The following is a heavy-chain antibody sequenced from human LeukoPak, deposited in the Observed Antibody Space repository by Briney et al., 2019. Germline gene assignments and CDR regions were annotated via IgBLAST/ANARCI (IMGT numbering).Heavy chain of an antibody. Sequence: ASVKVSCKASGGTFSSYAISRVRQAPGQGLEWMGRIIPIFGTANYAQKFQGRVTITTDESTSTAYMELSSLRSEDTAVYYCARDTKGLFDPWGQGTLVSVSS. CDR3: ARDTKGLFDP. CDR2: IIPIFGTA. D-gene: IGHD2-2*01. CDR1: GGTFSSYA. J-gene: IGHJ5*02. V-gene: IGHV1-69*05.